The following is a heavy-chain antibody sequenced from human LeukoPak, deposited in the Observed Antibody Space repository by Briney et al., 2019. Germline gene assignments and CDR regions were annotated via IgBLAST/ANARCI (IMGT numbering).Heavy chain of an antibody. CDR2: INHSGST. D-gene: IGHD6-19*01. Sequence: KPSETLSLTCAVYGGSFSGYYWSWIRQPPGKGLEWIGEINHSGSTNYNPSLKSRVTISVDTSKNQFSLKLSSVTAADTAVYYCARDNGSGWPGDAFDIWGQGTMVTVSS. V-gene: IGHV4-34*01. J-gene: IGHJ3*02. CDR1: GGSFSGYY. CDR3: ARDNGSGWPGDAFDI.